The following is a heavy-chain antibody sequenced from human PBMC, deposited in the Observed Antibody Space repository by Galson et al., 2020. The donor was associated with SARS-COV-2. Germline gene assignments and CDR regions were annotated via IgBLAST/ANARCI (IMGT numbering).Heavy chain of an antibody. D-gene: IGHD3-22*01. CDR2: IHYSGST. CDR3: ARVAHYDSSGYLLGAFDI. V-gene: IGHV4-39*01. Sequence: SETLSLTCTVSGGSISSSSYYWGWIRQPPGKGLEWIGSIHYSGSTYYNPSLKSRVTISVDTSKNQFSLKLSSVTAADTAVYYCARVAHYDSSGYLLGAFDIWGQGTMVTVSS. J-gene: IGHJ3*02. CDR1: GGSISSSSYY.